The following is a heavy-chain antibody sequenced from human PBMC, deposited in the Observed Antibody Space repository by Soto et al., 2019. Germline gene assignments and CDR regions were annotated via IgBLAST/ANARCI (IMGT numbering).Heavy chain of an antibody. J-gene: IGHJ4*02. V-gene: IGHV1-69*02. CDR2: IIPMLGMS. D-gene: IGHD3-10*01. CDR1: GDTFSRST. Sequence: QVQLVQSGAEVTKPGSSVTVSCTASGDTFSRSTLSWVRQAPGQRLEWMGRIIPMLGMSNSALKFQGRLTVXXDXTTNKVYMHLKSLRSDDTAVYYCATSYGSGSAHFDSWGQGTLVTVSS. CDR3: ATSYGSGSAHFDS.